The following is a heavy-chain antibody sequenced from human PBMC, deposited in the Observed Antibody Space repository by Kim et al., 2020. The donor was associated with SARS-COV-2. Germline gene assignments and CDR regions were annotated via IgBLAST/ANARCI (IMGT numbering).Heavy chain of an antibody. CDR2: SRDRANSYST. CDR1: GLNFSDHY. V-gene: IGHV3-72*01. CDR3: TRRLFDAFAF. Sequence: GGSLRLSCGASGLNFSDHYMDWVRQAPGKGLEWVGRSRDRANSYSTEYAASVRGRFAISRDHSQNSVHLQMEDLKVEDTAIYYCTRRLFDAFAFWGQGA. J-gene: IGHJ3*01.